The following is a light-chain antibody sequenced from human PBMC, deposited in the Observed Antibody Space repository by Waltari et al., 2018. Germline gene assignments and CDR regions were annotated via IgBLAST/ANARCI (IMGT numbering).Light chain of an antibody. Sequence: QLVLTQAPSASASLGASVKLTCTLTSGHSNYAITWHQQQPEKGPRYLMRLNSDGSHTRGDGIPDRFSGSSSGAERYLIISSLQSEDEADYYCQTWTTGIWVFGGGTKLTVL. CDR1: SGHSNYA. J-gene: IGLJ3*02. CDR2: LNSDGSH. CDR3: QTWTTGIWV. V-gene: IGLV4-69*01.